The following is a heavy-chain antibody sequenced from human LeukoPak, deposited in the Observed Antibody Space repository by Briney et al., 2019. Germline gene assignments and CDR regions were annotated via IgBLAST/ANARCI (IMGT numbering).Heavy chain of an antibody. D-gene: IGHD4/OR15-4a*01. CDR3: ARDRSANSRAYYFDY. CDR2: ISYDGNIK. J-gene: IGHJ4*02. Sequence: GGSLRLSCAASGFTFSNYWMIWVRQAPGKGLEWVTIISYDGNIKYQADSVKGRFTISRDDSKNTLYLQMNSLRAEDTAVYYCARDRSANSRAYYFDYSGQGTLVTVAS. V-gene: IGHV3-30*03. CDR1: GFTFSNYW.